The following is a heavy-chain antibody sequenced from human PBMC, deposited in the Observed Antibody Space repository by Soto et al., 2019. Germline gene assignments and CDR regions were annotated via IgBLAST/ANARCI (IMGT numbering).Heavy chain of an antibody. CDR3: ARQFSSRVGVVTYYFDY. CDR2: MNPNSGNT. Sequence: QVQLVQSGAEVKKPGASVKVSCKASGYTFTSYDINWVRQATGQGLEWMGWMNPNSGNTGYAQKFHGRVTMTRNTSISTAYMELSSLRSEDTAVYYCARQFSSRVGVVTYYFDYWGQGTLVTVSS. CDR1: GYTFTSYD. J-gene: IGHJ4*02. V-gene: IGHV1-8*01. D-gene: IGHD3-3*01.